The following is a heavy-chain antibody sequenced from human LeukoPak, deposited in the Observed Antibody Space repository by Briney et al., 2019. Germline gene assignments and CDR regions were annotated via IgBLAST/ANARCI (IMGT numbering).Heavy chain of an antibody. CDR2: IRYDGSNK. Sequence: PGGSLRLSCAASGFTFSSFGMHWVRQTPGKGLHWVAFIRYDGSNKYYADSVKGRFTISRDNSKNTLYLQMNSLRAEDTAIYYCAGGEDLLRFLEWLSWGQGTLVTVSS. V-gene: IGHV3-30*02. CDR3: AGGEDLLRFLEWLS. J-gene: IGHJ5*02. CDR1: GFTFSSFG. D-gene: IGHD3-3*01.